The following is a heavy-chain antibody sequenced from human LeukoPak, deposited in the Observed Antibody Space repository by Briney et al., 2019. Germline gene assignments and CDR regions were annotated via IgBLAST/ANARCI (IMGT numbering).Heavy chain of an antibody. D-gene: IGHD3-22*01. J-gene: IGHJ4*02. CDR3: ARKPNYYDSSGYYYGY. CDR2: INPNSGGT. CDR1: GYTFTGYY. Sequence: GASVKVSCKASGYTFTGYYMHWVRQAPGQGLEWMGWINPNSGGTNYAQKFQGRVTMTRDTSISTAYMELSRLRSDDTAVYYCARKPNYYDSSGYYYGYWGQGTLVTVSS. V-gene: IGHV1-2*02.